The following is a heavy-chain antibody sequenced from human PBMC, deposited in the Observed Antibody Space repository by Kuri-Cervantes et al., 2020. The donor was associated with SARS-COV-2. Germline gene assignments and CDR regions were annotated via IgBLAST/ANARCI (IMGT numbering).Heavy chain of an antibody. CDR2: IYYSGST. J-gene: IGHJ6*02. CDR1: GGSISSYY. D-gene: IGHD2-15*01. Sequence: ESLKISCTVSGGSISSYYWSWIRQPPGKGLGWIGYIYYSGSTNYNPSLKSRVTISVDTSKNQFSLKLSSVTAADTAVYYCARGDCSGGSCYGMDVWGQGTTVTVSS. V-gene: IGHV4-59*01. CDR3: ARGDCSGGSCYGMDV.